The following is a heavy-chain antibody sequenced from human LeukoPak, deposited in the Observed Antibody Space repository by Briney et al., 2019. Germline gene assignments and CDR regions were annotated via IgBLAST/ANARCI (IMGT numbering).Heavy chain of an antibody. CDR3: ARTITIFGALGYFDY. J-gene: IGHJ4*02. CDR2: IYYSGNT. CDR1: GTSISSGAYS. V-gene: IGHV4-31*03. D-gene: IGHD3-3*01. Sequence: PSQILSLTCTVSGTSISSGAYSWSWVRQHPGKGLEWIAYIYYSGNTYYNPSLKRRVTISVDTSKNQFSLKLSSVTAADTAVYYCARTITIFGALGYFDYWGQGTLVTVSS.